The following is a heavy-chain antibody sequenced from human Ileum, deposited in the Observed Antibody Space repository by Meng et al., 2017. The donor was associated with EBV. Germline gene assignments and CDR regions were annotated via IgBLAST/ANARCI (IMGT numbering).Heavy chain of an antibody. V-gene: IGHV1-18*01. Sequence: QAQLVQSGGEVKKPXXSGKVSCKASGYTFTNYGITWVRQAPGQGLEWMGWISAYNGNTNYAQTLQGRLTMTTDTSTSTAYMELRSLRSDDTAVYYCARGRRNEPLFDYWGQGTLVTVSS. J-gene: IGHJ4*02. CDR1: GYTFTNYG. D-gene: IGHD1-14*01. CDR2: ISAYNGNT. CDR3: ARGRRNEPLFDY.